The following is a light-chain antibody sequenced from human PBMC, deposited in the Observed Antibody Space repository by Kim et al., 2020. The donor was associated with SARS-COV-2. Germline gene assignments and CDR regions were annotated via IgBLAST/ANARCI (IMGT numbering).Light chain of an antibody. CDR3: QVWDSSSDHYV. Sequence: APAKTVWMSRGEHNMASKSVHWYQQKPGQAPVLVIYYDSDRPSGLPERFPGSNSGNTATLTISRVEAGEEADYYCQVWDSSSDHYVFGTGTKVTVL. J-gene: IGLJ1*01. CDR1: NMASKS. V-gene: IGLV3-21*04. CDR2: YDS.